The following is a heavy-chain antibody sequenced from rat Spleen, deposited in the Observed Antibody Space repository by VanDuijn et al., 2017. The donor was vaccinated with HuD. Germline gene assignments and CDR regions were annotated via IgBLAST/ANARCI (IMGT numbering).Heavy chain of an antibody. CDR3: ARWHYYSSYISSWFAY. CDR1: GFTFNDCY. CDR2: ISYDGTAT. V-gene: IGHV5-29*01. D-gene: IGHD1-2*01. J-gene: IGHJ3*01. Sequence: EVQLVESDGGLVQPGRSLKLSCVASGFTFNDCYMAWVRQAPTKGLEWVATISYDGTATYYRDSVKGRFTISRDTAQNILYLQMNSPRSEDTATYYCARWHYYSSYISSWFAYWGQGTLVTVSS.